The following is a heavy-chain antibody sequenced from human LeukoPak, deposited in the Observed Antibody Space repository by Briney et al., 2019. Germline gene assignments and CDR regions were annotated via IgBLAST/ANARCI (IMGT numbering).Heavy chain of an antibody. Sequence: SETLSLTCTVSGGSISSYYWSWIRQPPGKGLEWIGYIYYSGSTNYNPSLKSRVTISVDTSKNQFSLTVTSMTAADTAVYYCARMGLGYCSNTTCRPVFDNWGQGTLVTVFS. D-gene: IGHD2-2*01. CDR1: GGSISSYY. J-gene: IGHJ4*02. V-gene: IGHV4-59*08. CDR3: ARMGLGYCSNTTCRPVFDN. CDR2: IYYSGST.